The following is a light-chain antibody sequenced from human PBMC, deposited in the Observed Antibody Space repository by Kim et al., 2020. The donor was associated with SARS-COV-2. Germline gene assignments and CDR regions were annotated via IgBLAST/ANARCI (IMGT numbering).Light chain of an antibody. J-gene: IGKJ2*01. Sequence: EIVLTQSPGTLSLSPGERATLSCRASQSVVNYLAWYQQKPGQAPSLLISDASDRATDIPARFSGSGSGTDFTLTISSLEPEDFAVYYCQQSSNGYTFGQGTKLEI. CDR1: QSVVNY. CDR3: QQSSNGYT. V-gene: IGKV3-11*01. CDR2: DAS.